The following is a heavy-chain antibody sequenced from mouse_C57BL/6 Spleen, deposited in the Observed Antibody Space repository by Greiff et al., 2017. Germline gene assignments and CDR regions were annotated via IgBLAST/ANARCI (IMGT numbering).Heavy chain of an antibody. J-gene: IGHJ4*01. CDR2: INPSTGGT. CDR1: GYSFTGYY. CDR3: ARGDSSGFRYYYAMDY. V-gene: IGHV1-42*01. D-gene: IGHD3-2*02. Sequence: VQLQQSGPELVKPGASVKISCKASGYSFTGYYMNWVKQSPEKSLEWIGEINPSTGGTTYNQKFKAKATLTVDKSSSTAYMQLKSLTSEDSAVYYCARGDSSGFRYYYAMDYWGQGTSVTVSS.